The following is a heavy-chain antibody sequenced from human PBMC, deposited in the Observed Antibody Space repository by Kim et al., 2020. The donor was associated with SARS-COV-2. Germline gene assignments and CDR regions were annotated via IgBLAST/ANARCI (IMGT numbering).Heavy chain of an antibody. J-gene: IGHJ4*02. V-gene: IGHV4-31*03. CDR1: GGSISSGGYY. D-gene: IGHD3-3*01. CDR2: IYYSGST. Sequence: SETLSLTCTVSGGSISSGGYYWSWIRQHPGKGLEWIGYIYYSGSTYYNPSLKSRVTISVDTSKNQFSLKLSSVTAADTAVYYCARETYYDFWSGYYIFDYWGQGTLVTVSS. CDR3: ARETYYDFWSGYYIFDY.